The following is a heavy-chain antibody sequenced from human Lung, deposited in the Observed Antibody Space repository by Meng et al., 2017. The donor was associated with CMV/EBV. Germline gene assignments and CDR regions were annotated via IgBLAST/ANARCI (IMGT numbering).Heavy chain of an antibody. CDR2: ISYDGSIQ. CDR1: GFTFNNYA. Sequence: GGSLRLSCAASGFTFNNYAMHWVRQAPGKGLEWVAVISYDGSIQYYAESLMGRFSISRDNSKKTLYLQMNSLRADDTAVYYCARAAQLLCFGEGKNYFDKWGQGTLVTVSS. CDR3: ARAAQLLCFGEGKNYFDK. J-gene: IGHJ4*02. D-gene: IGHD3-10*01. V-gene: IGHV3-30*04.